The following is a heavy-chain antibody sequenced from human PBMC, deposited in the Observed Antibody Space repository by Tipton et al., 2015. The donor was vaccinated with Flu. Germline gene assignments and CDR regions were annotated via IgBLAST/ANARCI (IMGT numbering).Heavy chain of an antibody. D-gene: IGHD3-10*02. V-gene: IGHV4-38-2*01. Sequence: TLSLTCSVSGDSVGSDYYWGWIRQPPGKGLEWIGNIHQTGSTYYSPSLKSRVTMSVARSKNQFSLRLTSVTAADTAVYYCARHTGDSVRGVIDYWGQGTLVTVSS. CDR2: IHQTGST. CDR3: ARHTGDSVRGVIDY. J-gene: IGHJ4*02. CDR1: GDSVGSDYY.